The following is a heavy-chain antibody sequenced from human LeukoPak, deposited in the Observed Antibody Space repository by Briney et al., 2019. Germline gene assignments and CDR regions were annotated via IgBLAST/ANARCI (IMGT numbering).Heavy chain of an antibody. J-gene: IGHJ6*02. V-gene: IGHV4-34*01. CDR3: ARDSKRWGGYYIDYYYGMDV. CDR1: GGSFSGYY. D-gene: IGHD3-3*01. Sequence: SETLSLTCAVYGGSFSGYYWSWIRQPPGKGLEWIGEINHSGSTNYNPSLKSRVTISVDTSKNQFSLKLSSVTAADTAVYYCARDSKRWGGYYIDYYYGMDVWGQGTTVTVSS. CDR2: INHSGST.